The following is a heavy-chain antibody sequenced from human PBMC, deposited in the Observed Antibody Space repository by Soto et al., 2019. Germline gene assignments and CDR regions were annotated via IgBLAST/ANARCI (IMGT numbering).Heavy chain of an antibody. V-gene: IGHV3-66*01. CDR2: IYSGGST. CDR1: GFTVSSNY. J-gene: IGHJ2*01. CDR3: AREFITSSSWELNDWYFDL. D-gene: IGHD6-13*01. Sequence: EVQLVESGGGLVQPGGSLRLSCAASGFTVSSNYMSWVRQAPGKGLEWVSVIYSGGSTYYEDSVKGRFTISRENYKNTLYVQMNSLRAEDTSVYDCAREFITSSSWELNDWYFDLWGRGTLVTVFS.